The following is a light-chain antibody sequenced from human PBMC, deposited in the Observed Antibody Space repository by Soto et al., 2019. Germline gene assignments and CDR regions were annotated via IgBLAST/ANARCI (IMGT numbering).Light chain of an antibody. CDR1: QSISSSY. Sequence: EIVMTQSPGTLSLSPGERATLSCRASQSISSSYLAWYQQKLGQAPRLLIYGASSRATGIPDRFSGSGSGTDFTFTITRLEPEDFAVYYCQQYGSSPLTFGGGTKVEIK. CDR2: GAS. V-gene: IGKV3-20*01. J-gene: IGKJ4*01. CDR3: QQYGSSPLT.